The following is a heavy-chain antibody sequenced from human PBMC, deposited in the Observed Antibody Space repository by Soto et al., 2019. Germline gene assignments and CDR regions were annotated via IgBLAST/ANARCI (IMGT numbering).Heavy chain of an antibody. V-gene: IGHV1-2*04. D-gene: IGHD1-7*01. CDR3: ARVSGITGTSKAHNYFDY. J-gene: IGHJ4*02. Sequence: ASVKVSFKASGYTFTGYYMHWVRQAPGQGLEWMGWINPNSGGTNYAQKFQGWVTMTRDTSISTAYMELSRLRSDDTAVYYCARVSGITGTSKAHNYFDYWGQGTLVTVSS. CDR1: GYTFTGYY. CDR2: INPNSGGT.